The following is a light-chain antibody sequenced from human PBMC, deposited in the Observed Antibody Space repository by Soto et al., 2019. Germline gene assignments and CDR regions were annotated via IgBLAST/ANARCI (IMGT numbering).Light chain of an antibody. CDR1: QSVRSTY. CDR3: QQYGDWPLT. V-gene: IGKV3-15*01. CDR2: GVS. Sequence: EIVLTQSPGTLSLSPGERATLSCRASQSVRSTYLAWYQQKPGQAPRLLIFGVSNRAAGIPARFSGGGSGTEFTLTISSLQSEDFAVYYCQQYGDWPLTFGGGTKVDVK. J-gene: IGKJ4*01.